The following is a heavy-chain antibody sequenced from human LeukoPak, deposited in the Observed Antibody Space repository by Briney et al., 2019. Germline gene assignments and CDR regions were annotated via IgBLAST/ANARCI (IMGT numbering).Heavy chain of an antibody. Sequence: GGSLRLSCAASGFTFRNYVIHWVRQAPGKGLEWVAVTSSDLNVKLYADPVKGRFTISRDNSRSTLYLQMNSLRPEDTAIYYCAREGYYGSGSPPSLYFDYWGQGTLVTVTS. CDR2: TSSDLNVK. CDR3: AREGYYGSGSPPSLYFDY. V-gene: IGHV3-30-3*01. J-gene: IGHJ4*02. D-gene: IGHD3-10*01. CDR1: GFTFRNYV.